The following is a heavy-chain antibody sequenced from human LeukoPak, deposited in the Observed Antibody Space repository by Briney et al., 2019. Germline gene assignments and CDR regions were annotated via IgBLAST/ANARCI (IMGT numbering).Heavy chain of an antibody. J-gene: IGHJ6*03. CDR1: GFTFSSYG. D-gene: IGHD1-26*01. Sequence: PGGSLRLSCAASGFTFSSYGMHWVRQAPGKGLEWVAFIRYDGSNKYYADSVKGRFTISRDNSKNTLYLHVNSLRPEDTAVYYCARSGSYYYYMDVWGKGTTVTVSS. CDR3: ARSGSYYYYMDV. V-gene: IGHV3-30*02. CDR2: IRYDGSNK.